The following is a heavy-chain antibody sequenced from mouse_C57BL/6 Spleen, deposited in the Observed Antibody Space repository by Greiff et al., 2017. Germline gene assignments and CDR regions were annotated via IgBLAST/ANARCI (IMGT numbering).Heavy chain of an antibody. CDR1: GYTFTDYN. CDR2: INPNNGGT. CDR3: ATNDRDYDDYAMDY. V-gene: IGHV1-18*01. D-gene: IGHD2-4*01. J-gene: IGHJ4*01. Sequence: VQLQQSGPELVKPGASVKISCKASGYTFTDYNMDWVKQSHGQSLEWIGDINPNNGGTIYNQKFKGKATLTVDKSSSTAYMELRSLTSEDTAVYYGATNDRDYDDYAMDYWGQGTSVTVSS.